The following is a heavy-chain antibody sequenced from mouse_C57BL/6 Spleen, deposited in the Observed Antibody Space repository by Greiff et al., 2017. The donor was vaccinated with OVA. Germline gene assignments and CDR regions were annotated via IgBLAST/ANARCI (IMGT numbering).Heavy chain of an antibody. CDR3: ARQNPIYDGLAY. CDR2: INPYNGGT. Sequence: EVKLVESGPVLVKPGASVKMSCKASGYTFTDYYMNWVKQSHGKSLEWIGVINPYNGGTSYNQKFKGKATLTVDKSSSTAYMELNSLTSEDSAVYYCARQNPIYDGLAYWGQGTLVTVSA. J-gene: IGHJ3*01. D-gene: IGHD2-3*01. V-gene: IGHV1-19*01. CDR1: GYTFTDYY.